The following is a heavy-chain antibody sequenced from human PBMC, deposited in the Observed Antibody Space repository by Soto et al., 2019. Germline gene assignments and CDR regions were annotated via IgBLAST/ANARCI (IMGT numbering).Heavy chain of an antibody. D-gene: IGHD5-18*01. V-gene: IGHV1-69*01. CDR2: TTAILGTR. Sequence: QVQLVQSGAEVKKPGSSVKVSCKASGDTLSHYGVSWVRQVPGKGLEWMGGTTAILGTRDYAQKFQGRMTITSNESTTTPSMELTSLTSDDPVVYYCAAGDSSDTGDHWGQGTLVTVSS. J-gene: IGHJ4*02. CDR3: AAGDSSDTGDH. CDR1: GDTLSHYG.